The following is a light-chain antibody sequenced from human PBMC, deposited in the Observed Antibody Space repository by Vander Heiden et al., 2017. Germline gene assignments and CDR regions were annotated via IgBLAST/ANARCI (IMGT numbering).Light chain of an antibody. J-gene: IGLJ1*01. CDR2: STD. V-gene: IGLV7-43*01. CDR1: TGAVTNGYY. CDR3: LVYSSAGAYV. Sequence: QTVVTREPSVTVSPGGTVTLTCASSTGAVTNGYYPNWFQQKPGQAPRPLIYSTDRKYSWTPARFSGSLLGGKAVLTVSGVQPEDEAEYYCLVYSSAGAYVFGTGTKVTVL.